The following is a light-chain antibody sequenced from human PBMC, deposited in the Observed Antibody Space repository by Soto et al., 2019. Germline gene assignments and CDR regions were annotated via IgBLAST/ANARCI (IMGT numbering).Light chain of an antibody. CDR1: QSVSSY. V-gene: IGKV3-11*01. CDR2: DAS. Sequence: EIVLTQSPATLSLSPGERATLSCRASQSVSSYLAWYQQKPGQAPRLLIYDASNRATGIPARFSGSGSGTDFTLTISSLECEDFAVYYCQQRSSWSYTFGQGTKLEIK. J-gene: IGKJ2*01. CDR3: QQRSSWSYT.